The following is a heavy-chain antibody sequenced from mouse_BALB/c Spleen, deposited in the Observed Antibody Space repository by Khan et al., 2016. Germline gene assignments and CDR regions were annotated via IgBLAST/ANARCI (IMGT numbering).Heavy chain of an antibody. J-gene: IGHJ4*01. CDR2: TNPYTGEP. Sequence: QIQLVQSGPELKKPGETVKISCKASGYTFTNYGMNWVKQTPETGLKWMGWTNPYTGEPTYDDDFKGRFAFSLATSATTAYLQLNNLKNEDTATYFCSRSSYYGDYYAMDYWGQGTSVTVSS. CDR3: SRSSYYGDYYAMDY. CDR1: GYTFTNYG. V-gene: IGHV9-3-1*01. D-gene: IGHD1-2*01.